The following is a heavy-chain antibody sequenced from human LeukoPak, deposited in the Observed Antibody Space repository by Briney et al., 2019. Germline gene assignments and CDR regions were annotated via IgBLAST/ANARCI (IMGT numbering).Heavy chain of an antibody. CDR2: IIPILGIA. CDR1: GGTFSSYA. D-gene: IGHD3-16*01. Sequence: SVKVSCKAPGGTFSSYAISWVRQAPGQGLEWMGRIIPILGIANYAQKFQGRVTITADKSTSTAYMELSSLRSEDTAVYYCARDQSKLGFDYWGQGTLVTVSS. V-gene: IGHV1-69*04. J-gene: IGHJ4*02. CDR3: ARDQSKLGFDY.